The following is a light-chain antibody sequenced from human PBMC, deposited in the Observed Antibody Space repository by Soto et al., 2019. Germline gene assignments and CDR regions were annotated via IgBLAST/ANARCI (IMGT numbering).Light chain of an antibody. J-gene: IGLJ1*01. Sequence: QSALTQPPSVSGAPGQRVTISCTGSSSNIGAPYDVHWYQQLPGTAPKLLIYGNSNRPSGVPDRFSGSKSGTSASLAITGLQAEDEADYFCQSYDSSLSGSVFGTGTKVTVL. V-gene: IGLV1-40*01. CDR2: GNS. CDR1: SSNIGAPYD. CDR3: QSYDSSLSGSV.